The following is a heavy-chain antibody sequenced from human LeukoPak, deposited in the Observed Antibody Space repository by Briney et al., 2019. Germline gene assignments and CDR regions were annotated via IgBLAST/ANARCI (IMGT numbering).Heavy chain of an antibody. CDR2: ISGSGGST. CDR3: AKDREQLWLLGYFDY. Sequence: GGSLRLSCAASRFTFSSYAMRWVRQAPGKGLEWISAISGSGGSTYYADSVKGRFTISRDNSKNTLYLQMNSLRAEDTAVYYCAKDREQLWLLGYFDYWGQGTLVTVSS. J-gene: IGHJ4*02. D-gene: IGHD5-18*01. CDR1: RFTFSSYA. V-gene: IGHV3-23*01.